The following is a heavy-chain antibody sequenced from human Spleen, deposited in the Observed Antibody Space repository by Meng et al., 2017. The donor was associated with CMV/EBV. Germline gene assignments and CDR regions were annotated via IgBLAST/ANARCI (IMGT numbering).Heavy chain of an antibody. Sequence: GTFSSYAISWVRQAQGQGLEWMGGIIPIVGTANYEQKFQGRVTITTDESTSTAYMELSSLRSEDTAVYYCARVVSSGSRRGSNWFDPWGQGTLVTVSS. CDR3: ARVVSSGSRRGSNWFDP. D-gene: IGHD1-26*01. V-gene: IGHV1-69*05. CDR2: IIPIVGTA. J-gene: IGHJ5*02. CDR1: GTFSSYA.